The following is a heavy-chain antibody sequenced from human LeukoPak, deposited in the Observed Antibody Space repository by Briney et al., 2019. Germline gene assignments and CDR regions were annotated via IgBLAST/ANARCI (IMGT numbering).Heavy chain of an antibody. CDR1: GYSFTNYW. CDR2: IYPGDSET. D-gene: IGHD3-3*02. J-gene: IGHJ4*02. CDR3: ARSYLLEQGFDY. Sequence: GESLKISCKGSGYSFTNYWIGWARQMPGQGLEWVGIIYPGDSETRYSPSFQGQVTISVDRSITTASLQWSSLKTSDTAMYYCARSYLLEQGFDYWGQGTLVTVSS. V-gene: IGHV5-51*01.